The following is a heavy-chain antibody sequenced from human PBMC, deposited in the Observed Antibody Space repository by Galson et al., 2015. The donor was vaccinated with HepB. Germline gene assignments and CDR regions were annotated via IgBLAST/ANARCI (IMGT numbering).Heavy chain of an antibody. CDR1: GFTFSSYA. CDR2: ISYDGSNK. D-gene: IGHD2-2*01. J-gene: IGHJ4*02. CDR3: ARVRCSSTSCYFSYFDY. V-gene: IGHV3-30-3*01. Sequence: SLRLSCAASGFTFSSYAMHWVRQAPGKGLEWVAVISYDGSNKYYADSVKGRFTISRDNSKNTLYLQMNSLRAEDTAVYYCARVRCSSTSCYFSYFDYWGQGTLVTVSS.